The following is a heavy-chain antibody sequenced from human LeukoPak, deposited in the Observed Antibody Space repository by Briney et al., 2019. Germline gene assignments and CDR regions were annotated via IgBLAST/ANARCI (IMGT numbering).Heavy chain of an antibody. J-gene: IGHJ4*02. Sequence: SETLSLTCSVSDYSISNSNWWSWIRQPPGKGLEWIGYVYYTGGTDYHPSLKTRTTISIDTSKSQFALKLTSVTAADTAVYFCARGTAQYYYNGSGYQFYFDYWGQGALVTVSS. CDR2: VYYTGGT. CDR1: DYSISNSNW. D-gene: IGHD3-22*01. CDR3: ARGTAQYYYNGSGYQFYFDY. V-gene: IGHV4-28*03.